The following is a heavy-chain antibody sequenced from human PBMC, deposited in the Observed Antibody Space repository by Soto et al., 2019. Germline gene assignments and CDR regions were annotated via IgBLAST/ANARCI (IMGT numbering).Heavy chain of an antibody. Sequence: GGSLRLSCAASGFTFSSYGMHWVRQAPGKGLEWVAVISYDGSNKYYADSVKGRFTISRDNSKNTLYLQMNSLRAEDTAVYYCAKDEFYVWGSYRPYYYYGMDVWGQGTTVTVSS. V-gene: IGHV3-30*18. CDR2: ISYDGSNK. D-gene: IGHD3-16*02. J-gene: IGHJ6*02. CDR1: GFTFSSYG. CDR3: AKDEFYVWGSYRPYYYYGMDV.